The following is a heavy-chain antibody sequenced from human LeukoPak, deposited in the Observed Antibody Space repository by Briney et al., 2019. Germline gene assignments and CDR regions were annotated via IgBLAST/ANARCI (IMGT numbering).Heavy chain of an antibody. CDR2: ISAYNGNT. J-gene: IGHJ4*02. V-gene: IGHV1-18*01. D-gene: IGHD6-6*01. CDR3: ARDRGVFIAARRTPVYFDY. CDR1: GYTFTSYG. Sequence: ASVKVSCKASGYTFTSYGISWVRQAPGQGLEWMGWISAYNGNTNYAQKLQGRVTMTTDTSTSTAYMELRSLRSDDTAVYYCARDRGVFIAARRTPVYFDYWGQGPLVPVPS.